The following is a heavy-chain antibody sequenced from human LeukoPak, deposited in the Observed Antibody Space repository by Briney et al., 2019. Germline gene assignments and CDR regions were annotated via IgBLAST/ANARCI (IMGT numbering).Heavy chain of an antibody. D-gene: IGHD3-10*01. V-gene: IGHV4-38-2*02. CDR1: GYSISSGYY. Sequence: SETLSLTCTVSGYSISSGYYWGWIRQPPGKGLEWIGTIHHSGNTNYNPSLKSRVTISVDTSKNQFSLKVYSVTAADTAVYYCARELGYASGSYYWGQGTLVTVSS. J-gene: IGHJ4*02. CDR3: ARELGYASGSYY. CDR2: IHHSGNT.